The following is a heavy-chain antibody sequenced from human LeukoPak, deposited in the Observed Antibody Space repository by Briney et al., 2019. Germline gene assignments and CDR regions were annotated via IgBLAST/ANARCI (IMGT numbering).Heavy chain of an antibody. J-gene: IGHJ4*02. CDR1: GFSLSTSGMR. CDR3: ARMGVYYDHIY. Sequence: ESGPTLVNPTQTLTLTCTFSGFSLSTSGMRVSWIRQPPGKALEWLARIDWDDDKFYRTSLKTRLAISKDTSKNQVVLTMTNMDPVDTATYYCARMGVYYDHIYWGQGTLVTVSS. D-gene: IGHD3-22*01. V-gene: IGHV2-70*04. CDR2: IDWDDDK.